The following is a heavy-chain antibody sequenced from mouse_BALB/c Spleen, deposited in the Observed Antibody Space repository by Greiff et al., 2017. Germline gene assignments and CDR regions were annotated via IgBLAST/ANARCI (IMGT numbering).Heavy chain of an antibody. D-gene: IGHD1-1*01. CDR2: IWGDGST. Sequence: VQLVESGPGLVAPSQSLSITCTVSGFSLTGYGVNWVRQPPGKGLEWLGMIWGDGSTDYNSALKSRLSISKDNSKSQVFLKMNSLQTDDTARYYCARVEYYGSSPWFAYWGQGTLVTVSA. V-gene: IGHV2-6-7*01. CDR1: GFSLTGYG. J-gene: IGHJ3*01. CDR3: ARVEYYGSSPWFAY.